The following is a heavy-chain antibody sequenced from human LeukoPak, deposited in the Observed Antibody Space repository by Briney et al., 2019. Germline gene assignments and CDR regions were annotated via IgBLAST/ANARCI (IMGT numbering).Heavy chain of an antibody. CDR2: ISVYTGNT. V-gene: IGHV1-18*01. Sequence: GASVKVSCKASGSTFTSYGIRLVRQAPGQGLEWMGWISVYTGNTNYAQKLQGRVTMTTDTSTSTAYMELRSLISDDTAVYYCARDGDDYGDYLPSDYWGQGTLVTVSS. J-gene: IGHJ4*02. CDR3: ARDGDDYGDYLPSDY. D-gene: IGHD4-17*01. CDR1: GSTFTSYG.